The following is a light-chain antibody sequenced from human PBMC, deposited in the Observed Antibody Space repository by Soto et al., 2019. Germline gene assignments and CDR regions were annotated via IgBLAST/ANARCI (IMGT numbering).Light chain of an antibody. CDR3: QQYNNWPVT. CDR1: QSVSSN. V-gene: IGKV3-15*01. J-gene: IGKJ1*01. CDR2: GSS. Sequence: EIVMTQSPATLSVSPGERATLSCRASQSVSSNLAWYQQKPGQAPRLLIYGSSTRATGISARFSGSGSGTEFTLTISSLQSEDFAVYYCQQYNNWPVTFGQGTKV.